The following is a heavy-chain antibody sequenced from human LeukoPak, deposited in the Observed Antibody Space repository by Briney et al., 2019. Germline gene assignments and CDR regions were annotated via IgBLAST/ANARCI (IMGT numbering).Heavy chain of an antibody. CDR1: GFTFTMYY. D-gene: IGHD1-26*01. Sequence: RASVKVSCKASGFTFTMYYIHWVRQAPGQGLGWMGMINPSDGATTYAQRFQGRVAMTRDMSTPTVYMELSSLRSEDTAVYYCATAYSHSGSYYYLSYWGQGTLVTVSS. V-gene: IGHV1-46*01. CDR3: ATAYSHSGSYYYLSY. J-gene: IGHJ4*02. CDR2: INPSDGAT.